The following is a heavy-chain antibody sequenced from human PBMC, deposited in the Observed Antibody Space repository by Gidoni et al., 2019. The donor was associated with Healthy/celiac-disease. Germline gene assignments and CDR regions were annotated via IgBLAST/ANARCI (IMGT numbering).Heavy chain of an antibody. CDR1: GFTFSSYA. Sequence: QVQLVESGGGVVQPGRSLSLSCAASGFTFSSYAMHWVRQAPGKGLEWVAVISYDGSNKYYADSVKGRFTISRDNSKNTLYLQMNSLRAEDTAVYYCARPHGYSGYDPFDYWGQGTLVTVSS. CDR2: ISYDGSNK. J-gene: IGHJ4*02. V-gene: IGHV3-30-3*01. CDR3: ARPHGYSGYDPFDY. D-gene: IGHD5-12*01.